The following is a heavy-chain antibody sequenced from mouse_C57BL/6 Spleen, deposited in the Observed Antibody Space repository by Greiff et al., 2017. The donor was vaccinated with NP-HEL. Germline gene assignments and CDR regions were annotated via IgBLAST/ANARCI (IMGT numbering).Heavy chain of an antibody. CDR1: GYTFTSYW. V-gene: IGHV1-50*01. CDR3: ASAGGYDGAY. CDR2: IDPSDSYT. J-gene: IGHJ3*01. D-gene: IGHD2-2*01. Sequence: QVQLQQPGAELVKPGASVKLSCKASGYTFTSYWMQWVKQRPGQGLEWIGEIDPSDSYTNYNQKFKGKATLTVDTSSSTAYMQLSSLTSEDSAVYYCASAGGYDGAYWGQGTLVTVSA.